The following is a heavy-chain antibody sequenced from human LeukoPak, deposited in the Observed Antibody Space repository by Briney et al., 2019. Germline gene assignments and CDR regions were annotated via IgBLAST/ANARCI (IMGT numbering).Heavy chain of an antibody. Sequence: SVKVSCKASGGTFSSYAISWVRQAPGQGLEWMGGIIPIFGTANYAQKLQGRVTITADESTSTAYMELSSLRSEDTAVYYCASTLGYCSSTSCYGDFDYWGQGTLVTVSS. CDR3: ASTLGYCSSTSCYGDFDY. D-gene: IGHD2-2*01. V-gene: IGHV1-69*01. CDR1: GGTFSSYA. J-gene: IGHJ4*02. CDR2: IIPIFGTA.